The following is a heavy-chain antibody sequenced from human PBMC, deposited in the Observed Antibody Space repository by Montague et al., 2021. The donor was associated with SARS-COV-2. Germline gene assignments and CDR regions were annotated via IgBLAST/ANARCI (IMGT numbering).Heavy chain of an antibody. V-gene: IGHV3-11*01. CDR1: GFMFSDYD. Sequence: SLRLSCPASGFMFSDYDMSWVRQAPGKGLEWVSYISDSSTTKDYAGSVKGRFTISRDNAKKSLYLQMNSLRVEDTAVYYCARDEITLVRGLIVRRLDSWGQGTLVTVSS. J-gene: IGHJ4*02. CDR3: ARDEITLVRGLIVRRLDS. D-gene: IGHD3-10*01. CDR2: ISDSSTTK.